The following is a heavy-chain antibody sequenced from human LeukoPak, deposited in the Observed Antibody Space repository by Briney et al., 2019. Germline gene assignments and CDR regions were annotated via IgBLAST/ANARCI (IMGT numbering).Heavy chain of an antibody. CDR1: GGSFSGYY. D-gene: IGHD3-10*01. V-gene: IGHV4-34*01. CDR3: ARARRLWFGELLS. Sequence: SETLSLTCAVYGGSFSGYYWSWLRQPPGKGLEWIGEINHSGSTNYNPSLTSRVTISVDTSKNQFSLKLSSVTAADTAVYYCARARRLWFGELLSWGQGTLVTVSS. CDR2: INHSGST. J-gene: IGHJ5*02.